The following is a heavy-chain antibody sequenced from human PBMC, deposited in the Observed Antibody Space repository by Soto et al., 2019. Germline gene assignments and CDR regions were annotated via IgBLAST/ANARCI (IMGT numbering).Heavy chain of an antibody. V-gene: IGHV4-34*01. J-gene: IGHJ5*02. CDR3: AREGRDGWLRSRFDP. Sequence: QVQLQQWGAGLLKPSETLSLTCAVYGGSFSGYYWSWIRQPPGKGLEWIGEINHSGSTNYNPSLKSRVTISVDTSKNQFSLKLSSVTAADTAVYYCAREGRDGWLRSRFDPWGQGTLVTVSS. CDR2: INHSGST. D-gene: IGHD5-12*01. CDR1: GGSFSGYY.